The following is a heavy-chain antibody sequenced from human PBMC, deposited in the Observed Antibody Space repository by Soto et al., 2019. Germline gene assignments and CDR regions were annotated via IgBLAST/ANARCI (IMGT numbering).Heavy chain of an antibody. J-gene: IGHJ5*02. CDR1: GGTFSSYT. CDR3: ARGSDYDILTGRGADWFDP. CDR2: IIPILGIA. D-gene: IGHD3-9*01. V-gene: IGHV1-69*02. Sequence: QVQLVQAGAEVKKPGSSVKVSCKASGGTFSSYTISWVRQAPGQGLEWMGRIIPILGIANYAQKFQGRVTITADKSTSTAYLELSSLRSEDTAVYYCARGSDYDILTGRGADWFDPWGQGTLVTVSS.